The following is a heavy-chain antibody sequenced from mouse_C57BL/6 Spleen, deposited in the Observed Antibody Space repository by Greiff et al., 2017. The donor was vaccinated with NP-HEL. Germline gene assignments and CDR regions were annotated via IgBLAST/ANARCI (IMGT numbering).Heavy chain of an antibody. V-gene: IGHV2-5*01. CDR1: GFSLTSYG. CDR2: IWRGGST. Sequence: QVQLQQSGPGLVQPSQSLSVTCTVSGFSLTSYGVHWVRQSPGKGLEWLGVIWRGGSTDYNAAFMSRLSITKDNSNSQVFFKMNSLQADYTAIYYCAGFITTVVDYYAMDYWGQGTSVTVSS. D-gene: IGHD1-1*01. CDR3: AGFITTVVDYYAMDY. J-gene: IGHJ4*01.